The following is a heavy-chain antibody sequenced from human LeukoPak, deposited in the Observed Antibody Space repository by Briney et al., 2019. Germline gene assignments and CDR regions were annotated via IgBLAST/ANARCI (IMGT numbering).Heavy chain of an antibody. CDR1: GGSISSYY. CDR2: IYTSGST. Sequence: SETLSLTCTVSGGSISSYYWSWIRQPAGKGLEWIGRIYTSGSTNYNPSLQSRVTMSVDRSKTQFSLKLSSVTAADTAVYYCARASHDYVWGSYPNDAFDIWGQGTMVTVSS. V-gene: IGHV4-4*07. CDR3: ARASHDYVWGSYPNDAFDI. D-gene: IGHD3-16*02. J-gene: IGHJ3*02.